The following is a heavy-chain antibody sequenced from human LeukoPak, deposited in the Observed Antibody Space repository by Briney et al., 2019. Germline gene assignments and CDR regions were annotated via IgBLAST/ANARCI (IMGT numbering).Heavy chain of an antibody. J-gene: IGHJ4*02. D-gene: IGHD3-3*01. V-gene: IGHV3-23*01. Sequence: PGGSLRLSCAASGFTFSSYAMSWVRQAPGKGLEWVSAISGSGGSTYYADSVKGRFTISRDNSKNTLYLQMNSLRAEDTAVYYCAKLTIFGVVITTYFDYWGQGTLVTVSS. CDR3: AKLTIFGVVITTYFDY. CDR2: ISGSGGST. CDR1: GFTFSSYA.